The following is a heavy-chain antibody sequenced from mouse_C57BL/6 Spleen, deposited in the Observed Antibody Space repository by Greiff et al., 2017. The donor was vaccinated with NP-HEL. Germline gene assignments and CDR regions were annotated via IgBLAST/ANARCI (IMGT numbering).Heavy chain of an antibody. CDR1: GYAFTNYL. Sequence: VKLQQSGAELVRPGTSVKVSCKASGYAFTNYLIEWVKQRPGQGLEWIGVINPGSGGTNYNEKFKGKATLTADKSSSTAYMQLSSLTSEDSAVYFCAREGAVWGQGTTLTVSS. CDR3: AREGAV. CDR2: INPGSGGT. J-gene: IGHJ2*01. V-gene: IGHV1-54*01.